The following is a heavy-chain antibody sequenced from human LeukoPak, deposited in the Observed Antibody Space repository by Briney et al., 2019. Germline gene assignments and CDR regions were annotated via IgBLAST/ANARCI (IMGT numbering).Heavy chain of an antibody. J-gene: IGHJ2*01. D-gene: IGHD3-16*01. V-gene: IGHV1-69*04. CDR3: ARASPWDWYFDL. Sequence: ASVKVSCKASGGTFSSYAISWVRQAPGQGLEWMGRIIPILGIANYAQKFQGRVTITADKSTSTAYMELSSLRSEDTAVYYCARASPWDWYFDLWGRGTLVTVSS. CDR1: GGTFSSYA. CDR2: IIPILGIA.